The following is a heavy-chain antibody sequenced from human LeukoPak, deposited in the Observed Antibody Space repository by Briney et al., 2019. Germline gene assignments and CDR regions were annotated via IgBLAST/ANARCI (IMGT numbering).Heavy chain of an antibody. CDR1: GFTFSSYW. J-gene: IGHJ4*02. CDR3: ARPWGSGWYFFDY. D-gene: IGHD6-19*01. CDR2: INSVVNST. Sequence: GGSLRLSCTASGFTFSSYWMHWVRQAPGKGLVGVSRINSVVNSTSYADSVKGRFTISRDNAKNTLYLQMNSLRVEDTAVYYCARPWGSGWYFFDYWGQGTLVTVSS. V-gene: IGHV3-74*01.